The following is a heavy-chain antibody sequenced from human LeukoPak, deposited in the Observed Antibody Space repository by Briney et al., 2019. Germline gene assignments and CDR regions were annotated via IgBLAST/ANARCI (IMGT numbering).Heavy chain of an antibody. V-gene: IGHV4-39*07. Sequence: SETLSLTCTVSGGSISRSSYYWGWIRQPPGKGLEWIGSIYYSGSTYYNPSLKSRVTISVDTSKNQFSLKLSSVTAADTAVYYCARVKGITIFGVVMAYYYYYYMDVWGKGTTVTVSS. CDR2: IYYSGST. CDR3: ARVKGITIFGVVMAYYYYYYMDV. CDR1: GGSISRSSYY. D-gene: IGHD3-3*01. J-gene: IGHJ6*03.